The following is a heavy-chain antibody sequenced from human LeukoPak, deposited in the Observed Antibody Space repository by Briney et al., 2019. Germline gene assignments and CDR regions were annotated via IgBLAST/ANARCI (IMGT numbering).Heavy chain of an antibody. CDR1: GYTFTCYY. CDR2: INPNSGGT. J-gene: IGHJ4*02. Sequence: ASVKVSCKASGYTFTCYYMHWVRQAPGQGLEWMGWINPNSGGTNYAQKFQGRVAMTRDMSISTAYMELSRLRSDDTAVYYCARNGIGSDIVVVPDHWGQGTLVTVSS. CDR3: ARNGIGSDIVVVPDH. V-gene: IGHV1-2*02. D-gene: IGHD2-2*01.